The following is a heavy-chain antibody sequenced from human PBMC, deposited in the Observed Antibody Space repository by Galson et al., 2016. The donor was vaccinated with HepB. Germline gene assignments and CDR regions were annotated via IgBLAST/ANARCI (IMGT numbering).Heavy chain of an antibody. J-gene: IGHJ4*02. Sequence: SLRLSCAASGFTLNNYAMNWVRQAPGKGLEWVSAISGGGGGTYYADSVKGRFTISRDNSKNTLYLQMNSLRAEDTAGYYCAKDLVVATGFDYWGQGTLVTVSS. V-gene: IGHV3-23*01. D-gene: IGHD2-8*02. CDR2: ISGGGGGT. CDR1: GFTLNNYA. CDR3: AKDLVVATGFDY.